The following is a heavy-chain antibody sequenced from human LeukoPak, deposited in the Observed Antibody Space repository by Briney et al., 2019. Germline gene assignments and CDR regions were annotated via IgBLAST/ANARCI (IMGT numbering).Heavy chain of an antibody. CDR1: GFTFSSYA. D-gene: IGHD3-3*01. Sequence: GGSLRLSCAASGFTFSSYAMSWVRQAPGKGLEWVSAISGSGGSTYYADSVKGRFTISRDNSKNTLYLQMNSLRAEDTAVYYRAKERGVDYDFWSGYYIGAAFDIWGQGTMVTVSS. J-gene: IGHJ3*02. CDR3: AKERGVDYDFWSGYYIGAAFDI. CDR2: ISGSGGST. V-gene: IGHV3-23*01.